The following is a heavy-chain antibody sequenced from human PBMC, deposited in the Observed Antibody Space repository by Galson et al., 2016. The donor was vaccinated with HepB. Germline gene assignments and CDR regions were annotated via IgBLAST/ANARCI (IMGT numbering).Heavy chain of an antibody. CDR1: GFTFSNYV. CDR3: AKSLLGVTLVSYYYGMDV. Sequence: SLRLSCAASGFTFSNYVMNWVRQAPGKGLEWVSAISGSGTNTYYEDSVKSRFTISRDNSKNTLFLQMNSLRAEDTAVYYCAKSLLGVTLVSYYYGMDVWGQGTTVTVSS. J-gene: IGHJ6*02. D-gene: IGHD2-21*02. CDR2: ISGSGTNT. V-gene: IGHV3-23*01.